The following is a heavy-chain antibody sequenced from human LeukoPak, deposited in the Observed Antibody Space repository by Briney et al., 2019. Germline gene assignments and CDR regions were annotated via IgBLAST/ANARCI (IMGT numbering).Heavy chain of an antibody. CDR1: GGSISSSSYY. CDR3: ARAPTSMVRGVIPWFDP. J-gene: IGHJ5*02. CDR2: IYYSGST. V-gene: IGHV4-61*01. Sequence: PSETLSLTCTVSGGSISSSSYYWSWIRQPPGKGLEWIGYIYYSGSTNYNPSLKSRVTISVDTSKNQFSLKLSSVTAADTAVYYCARAPTSMVRGVIPWFDPWGQGTLVTVSS. D-gene: IGHD3-10*01.